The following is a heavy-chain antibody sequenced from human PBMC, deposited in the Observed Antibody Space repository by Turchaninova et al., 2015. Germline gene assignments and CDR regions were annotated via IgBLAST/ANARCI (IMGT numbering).Heavy chain of an antibody. CDR2: LYYTGGA. Sequence: QLQLQESGPGLVKPSETLSLTCTVSGGSITSGDYSWAWTRQPPGKGLEGIGSLYYTGGAFYNPSLKSRVTISVDSSKPQLSLLVTSVPAADTAVYYCARHYSAVTTSWYVGVWGRGTLVTVSS. D-gene: IGHD4-17*01. V-gene: IGHV4-39*01. CDR3: ARHYSAVTTSWYVGV. J-gene: IGHJ2*01. CDR1: GGSITSGDYS.